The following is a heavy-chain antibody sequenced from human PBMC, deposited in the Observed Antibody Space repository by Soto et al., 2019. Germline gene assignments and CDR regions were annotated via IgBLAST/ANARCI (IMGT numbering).Heavy chain of an antibody. CDR1: GGTFSSYA. Sequence: GASVKVSCKASGGTFSSYAISWVRQAPGQGLEWMGGIIPIFGTANYAQKFQGRVTIIADESTSTAYMELSSLRSEDTAVYYCARVPITMIVVGIPTYFDYWGQGTLVTVSS. V-gene: IGHV1-69*13. D-gene: IGHD3-22*01. J-gene: IGHJ4*02. CDR3: ARVPITMIVVGIPTYFDY. CDR2: IIPIFGTA.